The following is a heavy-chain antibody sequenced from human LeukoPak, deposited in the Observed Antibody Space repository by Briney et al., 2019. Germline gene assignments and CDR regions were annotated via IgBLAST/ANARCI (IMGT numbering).Heavy chain of an antibody. V-gene: IGHV1-46*01. CDR2: INPSDGST. J-gene: IGHJ4*02. D-gene: IGHD3-22*01. CDR1: GYTFTSYY. CDR3: AVYYYDSSGSLG. Sequence: VASVKVSCKASGYTFTSYYMHWVRQAPGQGLEWMGKINPSDGSTRYAQKFQGRVTMTRDMSTSTVYMELSSLRSEDTAVYYCAVYYYDSSGSLGWGQGTLVTVSS.